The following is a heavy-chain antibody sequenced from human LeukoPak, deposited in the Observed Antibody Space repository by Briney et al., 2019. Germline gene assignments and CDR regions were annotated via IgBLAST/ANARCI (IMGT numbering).Heavy chain of an antibody. J-gene: IGHJ4*02. CDR3: GRDRLLDY. CDR2: INPISGDA. V-gene: IGHV1-2*06. CDR1: GYIFTAYY. Sequence: ASVKVSCKPSGYIFTAYYIHWMRQAPGQGPEWMGRINPISGDANFAQMFQDRVTMTRDTSISTVYMELSGLTSDDTAVYYCGRDRLLDYWGQGTPVTVSS. D-gene: IGHD5-12*01.